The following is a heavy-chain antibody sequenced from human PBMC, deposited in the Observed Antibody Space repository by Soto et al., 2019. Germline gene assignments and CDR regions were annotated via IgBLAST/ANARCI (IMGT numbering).Heavy chain of an antibody. CDR1: GYSFPSYW. D-gene: IGHD2-15*01. V-gene: IGHV5-10-1*01. J-gene: IGHJ4*02. CDR3: ASECSGGSCNFGY. CDR2: IDPSDSYT. Sequence: GESLKISCKGSGYSFPSYWITWVRQMPGKGLERMGRIDPSDSYTNYSPSFQGHVTISADKSINTAYLQWSSLKASDTAMYYCASECSGGSCNFGYWGQGTLVTVSS.